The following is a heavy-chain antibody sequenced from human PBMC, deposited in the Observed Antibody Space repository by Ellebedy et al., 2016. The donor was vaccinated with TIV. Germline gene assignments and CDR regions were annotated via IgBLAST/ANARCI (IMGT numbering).Heavy chain of an antibody. CDR1: GYTFTTYY. J-gene: IGHJ5*02. CDR2: INPSGGST. V-gene: IGHV1-46*01. D-gene: IGHD6-13*01. CDR3: SRDPQAAAGTTWFDP. Sequence: AASVKVSCKASGYTFTTYYMHWVRQAPGHGLAWMGIINPSGGSTSFARKFQGRVTLTSDTSTSTVYMELSSLRSQDTAVYYCSRDPQAAAGTTWFDPWGQGTLVTVSS.